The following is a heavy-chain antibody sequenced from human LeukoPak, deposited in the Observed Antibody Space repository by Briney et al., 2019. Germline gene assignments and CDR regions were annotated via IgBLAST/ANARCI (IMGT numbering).Heavy chain of an antibody. CDR2: ISGSAGST. Sequence: PGGSLRLSCAASRFTFSNYAMSWVRQASGKGLEWVSSISGSAGSTYYADSVKGRFTISRDNSKNILYLQMNSLRVEDTAVYYCAKGSSTWSGDYYYDLVVWGQGTTVTVSS. J-gene: IGHJ6*02. V-gene: IGHV3-23*01. D-gene: IGHD6-13*01. CDR1: RFTFSNYA. CDR3: AKGSSTWSGDYYYDLVV.